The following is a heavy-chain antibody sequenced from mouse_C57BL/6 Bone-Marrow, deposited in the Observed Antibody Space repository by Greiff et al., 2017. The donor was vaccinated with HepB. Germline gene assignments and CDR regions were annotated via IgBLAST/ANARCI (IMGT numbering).Heavy chain of an antibody. J-gene: IGHJ2*01. CDR1: GFTFSDYG. D-gene: IGHD1-1*01. Sequence: EVKLVESGGGLVKPGGSLKISCAASGFTFSDYGMHWVRQAPEKGLEWVAYISSGSSTIYYADTVKGRFTISRDNAKNTLFLQMTSLRSKDTAMYYCARDEVTTVVGYFGYWGQGTTLTVSS. CDR2: ISSGSSTI. CDR3: ARDEVTTVVGYFGY. V-gene: IGHV5-17*01.